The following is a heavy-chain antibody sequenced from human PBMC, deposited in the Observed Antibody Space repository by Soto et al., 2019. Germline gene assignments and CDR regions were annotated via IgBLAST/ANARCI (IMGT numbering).Heavy chain of an antibody. Sequence: QVQLQQWGAGLLKPSETLSLTCAVYGGSFSGYYWSWIRQPPGKGLEWIGEINHSGSTNYNPSLKSRVTISVDTSKNQFSLKLSSVTAADTAVYYCARGGTTPWNYYYYYMDVWGKGTTVTVSS. D-gene: IGHD4-17*01. CDR3: ARGGTTPWNYYYYYMDV. V-gene: IGHV4-34*01. CDR2: INHSGST. J-gene: IGHJ6*03. CDR1: GGSFSGYY.